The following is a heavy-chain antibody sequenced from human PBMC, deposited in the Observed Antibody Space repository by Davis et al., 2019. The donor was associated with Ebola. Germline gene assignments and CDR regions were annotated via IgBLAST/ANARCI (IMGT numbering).Heavy chain of an antibody. CDR2: IYYSGST. Sequence: PSETLSLTCTVSGGSISSGGYYWSWIRQHPGKGLEWIGYIYYSGSTYYNPSLKSRVTISVDTSKNQFPLKLSSVTAADTAVYYCARAPPDLTYYYDSSGYYYFDYWGQGTLVTVSS. CDR3: ARAPPDLTYYYDSSGYYYFDY. J-gene: IGHJ4*02. V-gene: IGHV4-31*03. D-gene: IGHD3-22*01. CDR1: GGSISSGGYY.